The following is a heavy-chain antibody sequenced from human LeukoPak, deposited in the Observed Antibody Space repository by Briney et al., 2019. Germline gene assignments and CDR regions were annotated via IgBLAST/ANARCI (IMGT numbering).Heavy chain of an antibody. CDR3: ARVLYCSGGSCYHFDY. CDR2: IYYSGST. J-gene: IGHJ4*02. V-gene: IGHV4-31*03. CDR1: GGSISSGGYY. Sequence: SEALSLTCTVSGGSISSGGYYWSWIRQHPGKGLEWIGYIYYSGSTYYNPPLKSRVTISVDTSKNQFSLKLSSVTAADTAVYYCARVLYCSGGSCYHFDYWGQGTLVTVSS. D-gene: IGHD2-15*01.